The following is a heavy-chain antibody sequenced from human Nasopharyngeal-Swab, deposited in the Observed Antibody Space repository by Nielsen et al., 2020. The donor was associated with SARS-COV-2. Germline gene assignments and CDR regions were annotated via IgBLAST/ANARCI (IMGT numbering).Heavy chain of an antibody. D-gene: IGHD7-27*01. CDR3: AKDGGGLTGDLYYFDY. V-gene: IGHV3-9*01. J-gene: IGHJ4*02. CDR1: GFTFSSYS. CDR2: ISRNSGST. Sequence: SLKISCAASGFTFSSYSMNWVRQAPGKGLEWVSGISRNSGSTGYADSVKGRFTISRDNAKNSLYLQMNSLRAEDTALYYCAKDGGGLTGDLYYFDYWGQGTLVTVSS.